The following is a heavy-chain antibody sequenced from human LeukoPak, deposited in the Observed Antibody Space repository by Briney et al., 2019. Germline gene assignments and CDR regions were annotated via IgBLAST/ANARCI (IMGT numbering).Heavy chain of an antibody. D-gene: IGHD6-6*01. Sequence: GGSLRLSCAASGFTFSDYYMSWIRQAPGKGLEWVSAISGSGGSTYYADSVKGRFTISRDNSKNTLYLQMNSLRAEDTAVYYCAKVGYSSSSGWFDPWGQGTLVTVSS. V-gene: IGHV3-23*01. CDR2: ISGSGGST. J-gene: IGHJ5*02. CDR3: AKVGYSSSSGWFDP. CDR1: GFTFSDYY.